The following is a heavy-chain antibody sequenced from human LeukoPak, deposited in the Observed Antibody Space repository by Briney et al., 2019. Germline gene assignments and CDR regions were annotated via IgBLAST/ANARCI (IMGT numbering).Heavy chain of an antibody. D-gene: IGHD5-12*01. Sequence: PGGSLRLACAASGFTFSSYWSWIRQPPGKGLEWIGYMYYSGSTNYNPSLKSRVTISLDTPKNQFSLRLNSVTAADTAVYYCARGVAGYGPYDYWGQGTLVTVSS. CDR1: GFTFSSY. CDR3: ARGVAGYGPYDY. V-gene: IGHV4-59*01. CDR2: MYYSGST. J-gene: IGHJ4*02.